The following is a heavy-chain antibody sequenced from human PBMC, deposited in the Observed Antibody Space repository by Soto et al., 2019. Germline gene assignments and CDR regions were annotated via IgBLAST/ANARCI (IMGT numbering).Heavy chain of an antibody. CDR2: INHSGST. CDR1: GGSFSGYY. J-gene: IGHJ3*02. V-gene: IGHV4-34*01. D-gene: IGHD2-15*01. CDR3: AREGRGEDIVVVVAAPAGAFDI. Sequence: PSETLSLTCAVYGGSFSGYYWSWIRQPPWKGLEWIGEINHSGSTNYNPSLKSRVTISVDTSKNQFSLKLSSVTAADTAVYYCAREGRGEDIVVVVAAPAGAFDIWGQGTMVTVS.